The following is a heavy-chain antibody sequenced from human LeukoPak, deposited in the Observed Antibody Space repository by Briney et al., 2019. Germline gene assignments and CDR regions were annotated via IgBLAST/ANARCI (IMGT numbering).Heavy chain of an antibody. CDR2: INHSGST. CDR1: GGSFSGYY. D-gene: IGHD3-9*01. CDR3: ARGGYYDILTGYTD. Sequence: NPSETLSLTCAVYGGSFSGYYWSWIRQPPGKGREWIGEINHSGSTNYNPSLKSRVTISVDTSKNQFSLKLSSVTAADTAVYYCARGGYYDILTGYTDWGQGTLLTVSS. J-gene: IGHJ4*02. V-gene: IGHV4-34*01.